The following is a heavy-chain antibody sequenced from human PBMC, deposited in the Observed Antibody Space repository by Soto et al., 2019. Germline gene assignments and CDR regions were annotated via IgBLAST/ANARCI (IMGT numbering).Heavy chain of an antibody. Sequence: GGSLRLSCAASGFTFSNFWMTWVRQAPGKGLEWVANIKKDGSEQYYVDSVKGRFTASRDNAKNSVDLQMNSLRPEDTGVYYCASGNYYNGMDVWGQGTTVTVS. CDR2: IKKDGSEQ. CDR3: ASGNYYNGMDV. J-gene: IGHJ6*02. V-gene: IGHV3-7*01. D-gene: IGHD3-10*01. CDR1: GFTFSNFW.